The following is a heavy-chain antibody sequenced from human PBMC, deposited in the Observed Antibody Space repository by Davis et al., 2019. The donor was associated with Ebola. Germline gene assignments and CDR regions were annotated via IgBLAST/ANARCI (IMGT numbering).Heavy chain of an antibody. CDR2: IYYSGST. V-gene: IGHV4-59*12. J-gene: IGHJ6*02. D-gene: IGHD1-7*01. CDR3: ARLELTYYYYYYGMDV. CDR1: GGSISSYY. Sequence: PSETLSLTCTVSGGSISSYYWSWIRQPPGKGLEWIGYIYYSGSTNYNPSLKSRVTMSVDTSKNQFSLKLSSVTAADTAVYYCARLELTYYYYYYGMDVWGQGTTVTVSS.